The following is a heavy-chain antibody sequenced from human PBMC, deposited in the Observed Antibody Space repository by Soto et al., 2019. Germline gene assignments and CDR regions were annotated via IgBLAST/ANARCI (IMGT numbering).Heavy chain of an antibody. D-gene: IGHD5-12*01. V-gene: IGHV1-8*01. J-gene: IGHJ6*02. Sequence: QVQLVQSGAEVKKPGASVKVSCKASGYTFTSYDINWVRQATGQGLEWMGWMNPNSGNTGYAQKFQGRVTMTRNTSISTAYMGLSSLRSEDTAVYYCADNSGYDYYYYGMDVWGQGTTVTVSS. CDR2: MNPNSGNT. CDR1: GYTFTSYD. CDR3: ADNSGYDYYYYGMDV.